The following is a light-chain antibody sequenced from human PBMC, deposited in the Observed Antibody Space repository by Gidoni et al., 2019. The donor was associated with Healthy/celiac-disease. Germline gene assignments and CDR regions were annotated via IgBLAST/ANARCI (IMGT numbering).Light chain of an antibody. CDR3: QSADSSGTYVV. CDR1: ALPKQY. CDR2: KDS. Sequence: SYELTQQPSVSVSPGQTARITCSGDALPKQYAYWYQQQPGQAPVLVIYKDSERPSGIPERFSGSSSGTTVTLTISGVQAEDEADYYCQSADSSGTYVVFGGGTKLTVL. V-gene: IGLV3-25*03. J-gene: IGLJ2*01.